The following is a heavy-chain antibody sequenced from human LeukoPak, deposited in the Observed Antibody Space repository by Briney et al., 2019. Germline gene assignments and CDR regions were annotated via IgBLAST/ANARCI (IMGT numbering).Heavy chain of an antibody. D-gene: IGHD2-2*01. J-gene: IGHJ5*02. Sequence: SETLSLTCTVSGGSISSGGYYWSWIRQHPGKGLEWIGYIYYSGSTYYNPSLKSRVTISVDTSKNQFSLKLSSVTAADTAVYYCARVSEGIVVVPAAPDPDNWFDPWGQGTLVTVSS. CDR1: GGSISSGGYY. CDR3: ARVSEGIVVVPAAPDPDNWFDP. V-gene: IGHV4-31*03. CDR2: IYYSGST.